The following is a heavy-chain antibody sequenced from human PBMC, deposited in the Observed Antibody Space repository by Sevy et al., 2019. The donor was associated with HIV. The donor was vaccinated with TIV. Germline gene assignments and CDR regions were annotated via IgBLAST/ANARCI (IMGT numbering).Heavy chain of an antibody. J-gene: IGHJ6*02. V-gene: IGHV5-51*01. Sequence: GESLKISCKGSGYNFTNFWLAWVRQMPGKGQEWMGFIYPGDSDIRLSPSFQGQVTISVDKSVSTAYLEWGSLRASDSAMYFCARRGPAQAAPLLDLIPGASYYGVDVWGQGTTVTVSS. D-gene: IGHD2-2*01. CDR2: IYPGDSDI. CDR3: ARRGPAQAAPLLDLIPGASYYGVDV. CDR1: GYNFTNFW.